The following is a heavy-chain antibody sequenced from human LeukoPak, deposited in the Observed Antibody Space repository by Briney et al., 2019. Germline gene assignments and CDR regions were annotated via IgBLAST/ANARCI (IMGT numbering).Heavy chain of an antibody. CDR2: INSDGSST. Sequence: PGGSLRLSCAASGFTFSSHWMHWVRQAPGKGLVWVSRINSDGSSTSYVDSVKGRFTISRDNAKNTLYLQMNSLRAEDTAVYYCARGSIVGATGAGYWGQGTLVTVSS. V-gene: IGHV3-74*01. CDR3: ARGSIVGATGAGY. J-gene: IGHJ4*02. CDR1: GFTFSSHW. D-gene: IGHD1-26*01.